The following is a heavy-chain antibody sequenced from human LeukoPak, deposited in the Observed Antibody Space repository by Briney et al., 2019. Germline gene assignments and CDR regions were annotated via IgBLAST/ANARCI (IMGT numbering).Heavy chain of an antibody. Sequence: GGSLRLSCAASGFTFSSYAMSWVRQAPGKGLEWVSGISWNSGSIGYADSVKGRFTISRDNATNSLYLQMNSLRAEDTALYYCAKDIAAAGLVVYYYYGMDVWGQGTTVTVSS. CDR3: AKDIAAAGLVVYYYYGMDV. CDR2: ISWNSGSI. D-gene: IGHD6-13*01. CDR1: GFTFSSYA. J-gene: IGHJ6*02. V-gene: IGHV3-9*01.